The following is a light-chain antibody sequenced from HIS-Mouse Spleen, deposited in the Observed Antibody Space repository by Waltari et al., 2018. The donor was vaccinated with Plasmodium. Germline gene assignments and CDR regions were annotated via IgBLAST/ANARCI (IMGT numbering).Light chain of an antibody. CDR3: CSYAGSSTFV. V-gene: IGLV2-23*03. Sequence: QSALTQPAPVSGSPGQPIPIPCTGTSSDVGSYTLVSWYQQHPGKAPKLMIYEGSKRPSGVSNRFSGSKSGNTASLTISGLQAEDEADYYCCSYAGSSTFVFGGGTKLTVL. CDR2: EGS. J-gene: IGLJ3*02. CDR1: SSDVGSYTL.